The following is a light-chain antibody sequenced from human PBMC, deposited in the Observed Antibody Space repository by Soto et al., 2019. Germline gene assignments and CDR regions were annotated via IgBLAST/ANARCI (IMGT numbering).Light chain of an antibody. Sequence: DIQLTQSPSSLSASVGDRVTITCRTSQTVSTFLNWYQLKPGKAPKLLIYGASILKSGVPSRFSGSGSGTDFTLTISGLLPEDFATYYCQQSFNKLLTFGGGTKVDLK. CDR2: GAS. CDR1: QTVSTF. V-gene: IGKV1-39*01. CDR3: QQSFNKLLT. J-gene: IGKJ4*01.